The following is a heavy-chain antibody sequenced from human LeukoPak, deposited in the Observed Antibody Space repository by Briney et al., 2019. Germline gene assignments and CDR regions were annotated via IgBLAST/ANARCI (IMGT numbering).Heavy chain of an antibody. CDR1: GGSISSGGYY. D-gene: IGHD6-13*01. V-gene: IGHV4-31*03. CDR2: IYYSGST. CDR3: ASVLPGIAAAGKERYYFDY. J-gene: IGHJ4*02. Sequence: TQTLSLTCTVSGGSISSGGYYWSWIRQHPGKGLEWIGYIYYSGSTYYNPSRKSRVTISVDTSKNQFSLKLSSVTAADTAEYYCASVLPGIAAAGKERYYFDYWGQGTLVTVSS.